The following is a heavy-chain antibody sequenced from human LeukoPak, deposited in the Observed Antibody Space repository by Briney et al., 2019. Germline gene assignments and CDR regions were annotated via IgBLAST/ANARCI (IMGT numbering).Heavy chain of an antibody. CDR1: GGSFSGYY. J-gene: IGHJ4*02. Sequence: SETLSLTCAVYGGSFSGYYWSWIRQPPGKGLEWIGEINHSGSTNYNPSLKSRVTISVDTSKNQFSLKLSSVTAADTAVYYCARGSDFWSGYYNDYWGQGTLVTVSS. D-gene: IGHD3-3*01. V-gene: IGHV4-34*01. CDR2: INHSGST. CDR3: ARGSDFWSGYYNDY.